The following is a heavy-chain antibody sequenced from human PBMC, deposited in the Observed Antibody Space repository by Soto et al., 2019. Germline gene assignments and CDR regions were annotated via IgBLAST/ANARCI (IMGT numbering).Heavy chain of an antibody. V-gene: IGHV3-33*01. CDR3: ARALRYNWNDGDFDY. CDR2: IWYDGSNK. Sequence: PGGSLRLSCAASGFTFSSYGMHWVRQVPGKGLEWVAVIWYDGSNKYYADSVMGRFTISRDNSKNTLYLQMNSLRAEDTAVYYCARALRYNWNDGDFDYWGQGTLVTVSS. D-gene: IGHD1-1*01. CDR1: GFTFSSYG. J-gene: IGHJ4*02.